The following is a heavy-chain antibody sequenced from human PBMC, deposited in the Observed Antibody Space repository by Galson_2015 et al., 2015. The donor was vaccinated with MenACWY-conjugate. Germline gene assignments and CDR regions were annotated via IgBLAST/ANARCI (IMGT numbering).Heavy chain of an antibody. CDR2: INLEGRRG. CDR3: AAWTADDNY. D-gene: IGHD3/OR15-3a*01. V-gene: IGHV3-7*01. Sequence: SLRLPVAASGFTFGTSWMNWIRQAPASGLRWVANINLEGRRGTYEASVRGGFPISRDNAENSVYLEMNSLRLEDTAVFYCAAWTADDNYWAQGTLVTVSS. CDR1: GFTFGTSW. J-gene: IGHJ4*02.